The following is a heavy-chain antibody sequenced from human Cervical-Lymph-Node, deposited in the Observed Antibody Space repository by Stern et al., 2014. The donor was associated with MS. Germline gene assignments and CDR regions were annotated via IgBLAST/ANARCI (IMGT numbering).Heavy chain of an antibody. D-gene: IGHD4-17*01. CDR2: INKDGSEK. V-gene: IGHV3-7*01. J-gene: IGHJ4*02. Sequence: EVQLEESGGGLVKPGGSLRLSCAGSGFTFSHYWMNWVRQAPGKGLEWVASINKDGSEKYYVDSLKGRFTITRDNAKNSLYLQMTSLRADDTAVYYCARKTTAKNWGQGTLVTVSS. CDR3: ARKTTAKN. CDR1: GFTFSHYW.